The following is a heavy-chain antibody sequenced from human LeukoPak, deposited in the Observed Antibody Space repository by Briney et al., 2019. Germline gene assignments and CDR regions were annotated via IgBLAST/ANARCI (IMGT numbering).Heavy chain of an antibody. Sequence: SGGSLRLSCAASGFTFSAYAMSWVRQAPGKGLEWLSYISGSGGSTYYADSVKGRFTISRDNSKNTLYLQMNSLRAEDTALYYCAKRVGSYHFDSWGQGTLVTVSS. CDR1: GFTFSAYA. J-gene: IGHJ4*02. CDR3: AKRVGSYHFDS. CDR2: ISGSGGST. V-gene: IGHV3-23*01. D-gene: IGHD3-16*02.